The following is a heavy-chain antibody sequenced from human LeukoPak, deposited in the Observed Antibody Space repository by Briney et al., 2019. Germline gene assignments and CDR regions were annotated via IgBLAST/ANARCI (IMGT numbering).Heavy chain of an antibody. D-gene: IGHD1-26*01. CDR3: ARAIVGATLDYFDY. CDR2: IYSGGST. V-gene: IGHV3-53*01. CDR1: GFAVSTNY. Sequence: PGGSLRLSCAASGFAVSTNYMSWVRQAPGKGLEWVSIIYSGGSTYYADSVKGRFITSRDNSKNTLFLQMNSLRAEDTAVYYCARAIVGATLDYFDYWGQGTLVTVSS. J-gene: IGHJ4*02.